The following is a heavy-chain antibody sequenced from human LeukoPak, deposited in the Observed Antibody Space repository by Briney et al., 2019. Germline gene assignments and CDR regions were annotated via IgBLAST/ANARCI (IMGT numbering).Heavy chain of an antibody. CDR1: GYTFAGHG. V-gene: IGHV1-18*01. CDR3: ARGDIAATGITDVFDL. CDR2: ISVYNGHT. Sequence: ASVKVSCKASGYTFAGHGISWVRQAPGQGLEWMGWISVYNGHTNFAQKFQGRVTMTTDTSTSTAYMDLRSLRSDDTAVYYCARGDIAATGITDVFDLWGQGTMVTVSS. J-gene: IGHJ3*01. D-gene: IGHD6-13*01.